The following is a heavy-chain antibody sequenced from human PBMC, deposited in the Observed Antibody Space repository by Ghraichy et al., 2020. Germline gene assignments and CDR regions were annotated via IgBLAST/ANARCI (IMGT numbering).Heavy chain of an antibody. Sequence: GESLNISCAASGFTFSSYAMSWVRQAPGKGLEWVSAISGSGGSTYYADSVKGRFTISRDNSKNTLYLQMNSLRAEDTAVYYCAKDQFARELYYFDYWGQGTLVTVSS. V-gene: IGHV3-23*01. CDR3: AKDQFARELYYFDY. J-gene: IGHJ4*02. CDR1: GFTFSSYA. CDR2: ISGSGGST. D-gene: IGHD1-26*01.